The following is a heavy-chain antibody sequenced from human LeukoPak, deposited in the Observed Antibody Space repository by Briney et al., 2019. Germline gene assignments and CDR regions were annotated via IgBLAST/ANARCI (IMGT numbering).Heavy chain of an antibody. Sequence: KPSETLSLTCAVYGGSFSGYYWSWIRQPPGKGLEWIGEINHSGSTNYNPSLKSRVTISVDTSKNQFSLRLSSVTAADTAVYYCARQDSSSWYISGYWGQGTLVTVSS. V-gene: IGHV4-34*01. J-gene: IGHJ4*02. D-gene: IGHD6-13*01. CDR2: INHSGST. CDR1: GGSFSGYY. CDR3: ARQDSSSWYISGY.